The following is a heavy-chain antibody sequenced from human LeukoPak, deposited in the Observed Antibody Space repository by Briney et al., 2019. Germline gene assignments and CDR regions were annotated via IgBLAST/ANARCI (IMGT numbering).Heavy chain of an antibody. J-gene: IGHJ1*01. CDR1: GFTFSSYA. D-gene: IGHD3-10*01. CDR3: AKGRDYYGSGSYEFQH. Sequence: PGGSLRLSCAASGFTFSSYAMSWVSQAPGKGLEWVSAISGSGGSTYYADSVKGRFTISRDNSKNTLYLQMNSLRAEDTAVYYCAKGRDYYGSGSYEFQHWGQGTLVTVSS. V-gene: IGHV3-23*01. CDR2: ISGSGGST.